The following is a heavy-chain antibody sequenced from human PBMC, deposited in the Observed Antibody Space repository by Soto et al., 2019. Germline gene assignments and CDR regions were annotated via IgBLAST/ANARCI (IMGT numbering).Heavy chain of an antibody. V-gene: IGHV3-23*01. CDR1: GFTFSSYG. CDR2: SSATGAGT. J-gene: IGHJ4*02. CDR3: AKDRRAGGNYGFYSDF. D-gene: IGHD1-7*01. Sequence: EVQLLESGGGLVQPGGSLRLSCAASGFTFSSYGMTWVRQAPGKGLEWVSFSSATGAGTYYADSVKGRFTISRDTSKNTLYLQMTSLRADDTAVYYCAKDRRAGGNYGFYSDFWGQGALVIVSS.